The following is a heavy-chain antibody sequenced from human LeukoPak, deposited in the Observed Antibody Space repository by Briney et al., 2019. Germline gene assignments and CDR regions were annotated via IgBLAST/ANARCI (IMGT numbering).Heavy chain of an antibody. V-gene: IGHV3-21*01. CDR1: GFTFSTYT. J-gene: IGHJ6*02. CDR3: ARAEYSTMVRGVIVYYGMDV. D-gene: IGHD3-10*01. CDR2: IRTNSSHI. Sequence: GGSLRLSCAASGFTFSTYTLNWVRQAPGKGLEWVSSIRTNSSHIYYADSVKGRFTISRDNAKNSLFLQMNSLRAEDTAVYYCARAEYSTMVRGVIVYYGMDVWGQGTTVTVSS.